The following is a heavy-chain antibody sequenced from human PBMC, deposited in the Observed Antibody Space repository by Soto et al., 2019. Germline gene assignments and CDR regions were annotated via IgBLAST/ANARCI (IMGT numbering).Heavy chain of an antibody. CDR1: GFTFSSYA. V-gene: IGHV3-23*01. CDR3: AKVRAGAVIIPEYYFDY. CDR2: ISGSGGST. Sequence: EVQLLESGGGLVQPGGSLRLSCAASGFTFSSYAMSWVRQAPGKGLEWVSAISGSGGSTYYADSVKGRFTISRDNSKNTLYLQMNSLRAEDTAVYYCAKVRAGAVIIPEYYFDYWGQGTLVTVSS. J-gene: IGHJ4*02. D-gene: IGHD3-3*01.